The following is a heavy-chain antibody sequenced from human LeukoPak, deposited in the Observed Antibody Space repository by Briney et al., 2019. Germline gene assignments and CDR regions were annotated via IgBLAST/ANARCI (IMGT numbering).Heavy chain of an antibody. CDR3: ARFPADYYGSGSYYPAPYYFDY. J-gene: IGHJ4*02. Sequence: GESLKISCKGSGYSFTSYWIGWVRQMPGKGLEWRGIIYPGDSDTRYSPSFQGQVTISADKSISTAYLQWSSLKASDTAMYYCARFPADYYGSGSYYPAPYYFDYWGQGTLVTVSS. V-gene: IGHV5-51*01. CDR1: GYSFTSYW. D-gene: IGHD3-10*01. CDR2: IYPGDSDT.